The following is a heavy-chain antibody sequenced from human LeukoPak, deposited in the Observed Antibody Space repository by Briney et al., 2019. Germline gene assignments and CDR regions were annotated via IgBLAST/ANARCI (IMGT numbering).Heavy chain of an antibody. J-gene: IGHJ6*02. CDR2: IYSGGST. Sequence: PGGSLRLSCAASGFTVSSNYMSWVRQAPGKGLEWVSVIYSGGSTYYADSVKGRFTISRDNSKNTLYLQLNSLRAADTAVYYCAGGTSHYDILTGRTPKYGMDVWGQGTTVTVSS. CDR3: AGGTSHYDILTGRTPKYGMDV. V-gene: IGHV3-66*01. CDR1: GFTVSSNY. D-gene: IGHD3-9*01.